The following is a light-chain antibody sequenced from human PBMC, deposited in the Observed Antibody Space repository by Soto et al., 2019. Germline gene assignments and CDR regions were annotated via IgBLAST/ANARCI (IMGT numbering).Light chain of an antibody. V-gene: IGKV1-8*01. CDR2: AAS. Sequence: AIRMTQSPSSFSASTGDRVTITCRASQGISSYLAWYQHKPGKAPKLLIYAASTLQSGVPSRFSGSGSGTDFTLTISCLQSEDVATYYCQQYYSYPRTFGQGTKVEIK. J-gene: IGKJ1*01. CDR1: QGISSY. CDR3: QQYYSYPRT.